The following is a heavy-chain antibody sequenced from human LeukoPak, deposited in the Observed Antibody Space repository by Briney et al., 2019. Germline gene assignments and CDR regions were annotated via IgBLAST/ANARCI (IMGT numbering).Heavy chain of an antibody. CDR2: ISGDGGRT. V-gene: IGHV3-23*01. CDR1: GFTFTTYA. J-gene: IGHJ3*01. D-gene: IGHD1-1*01. Sequence: GGSLRLSCTASGFTFTTYAMSWVRQAPGKGLEWVSTISGDGGRTYYEDSVRGRFTISRDNSKNTLYLQVSSLRAEDTAMYYCANDGTGVHVWTPEAFDLWGPGTMVIVSS. CDR3: ANDGTGVHVWTPEAFDL.